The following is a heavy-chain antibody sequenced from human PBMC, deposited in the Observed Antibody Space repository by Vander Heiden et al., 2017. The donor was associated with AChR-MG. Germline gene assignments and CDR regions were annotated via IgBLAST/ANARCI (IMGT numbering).Heavy chain of an antibody. D-gene: IGHD4-17*01. V-gene: IGHV3-30*18. CDR1: GFTFSSYG. J-gene: IGHJ3*02. Sequence: QVQLVESGGGVVQPGRSLRLSCAASGFTFSSYGMHWVRPAPGKGLEWVAAISYDGSNKHYADSVKGRFTISRDNSKNTVHLQMNSLRAEDTAVYYCAKRNGDYVLWAALNIWGQGTMVTVSS. CDR2: ISYDGSNK. CDR3: AKRNGDYVLWAALNI.